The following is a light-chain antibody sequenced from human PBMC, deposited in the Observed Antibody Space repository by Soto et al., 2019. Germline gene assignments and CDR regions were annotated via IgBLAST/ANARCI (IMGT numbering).Light chain of an antibody. CDR2: EHN. Sequence: QSVLTQPPSVSAAPGQRVTISCTGSSSNIGAGYAAHWYQQVPGTAPKLLIYEHNNRPSGVPDRFSVSKSGTSASLAITGLQAEDEAEYYCQSYDSSLSGYVFGTGTKLTVL. CDR3: QSYDSSLSGYV. CDR1: SSNIGAGYA. J-gene: IGLJ1*01. V-gene: IGLV1-40*01.